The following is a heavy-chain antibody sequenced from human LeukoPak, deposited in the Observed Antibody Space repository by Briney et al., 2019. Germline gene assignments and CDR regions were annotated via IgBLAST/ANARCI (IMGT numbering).Heavy chain of an antibody. V-gene: IGHV4-59*01. Sequence: SETLSLTCTVSGGSISSYYWSWIRQPPGKGLEWIGYIYYSGSTNYNPSLKSRVTISVDTSKNQFSLKLSSVTAADTAVYYCARDSSGYYYDSSDGYFDYWGQGTLVTVSS. CDR1: GGSISSYY. J-gene: IGHJ4*02. CDR2: IYYSGST. D-gene: IGHD3-22*01. CDR3: ARDSSGYYYDSSDGYFDY.